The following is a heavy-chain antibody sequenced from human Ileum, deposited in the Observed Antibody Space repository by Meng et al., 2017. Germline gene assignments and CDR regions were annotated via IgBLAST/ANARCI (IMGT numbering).Heavy chain of an antibody. V-gene: IGHV4-61*01. J-gene: IGHJ5*02. CDR1: CGSVMSGLYY. CDR3: ARDSGWFDR. CDR2: IYYSGSI. Sequence: VQVQESGPGLVRPSETLSLTCTVSCGSVMSGLYYWSWIRQPPGKGLEWIGYIYYSGSINYNPSLKSRVTISVDTSKNQFSLNLSSVTAADTAVYYCARDSGWFDRWGQGTLVTVSS.